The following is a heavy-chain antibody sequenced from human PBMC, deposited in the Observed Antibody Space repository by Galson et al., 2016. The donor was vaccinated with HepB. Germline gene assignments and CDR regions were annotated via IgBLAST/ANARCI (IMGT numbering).Heavy chain of an antibody. Sequence: SLRLSCAASGFAFSDYYMSWIRQTPGKGPEWIAYIAGRSTTIYLSDSVKGRFTVSRDNTKDSLFLHMADLRAEDTAIYFCAGDREPETTMPTFDRWGRGVMVTVSS. D-gene: IGHD4-17*01. J-gene: IGHJ5*02. CDR3: AGDREPETTMPTFDR. CDR1: GFAFSDYY. V-gene: IGHV3-11*01. CDR2: IAGRSTTI.